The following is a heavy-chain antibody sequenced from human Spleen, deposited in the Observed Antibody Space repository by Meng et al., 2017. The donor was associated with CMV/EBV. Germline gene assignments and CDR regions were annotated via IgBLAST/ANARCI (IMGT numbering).Heavy chain of an antibody. Sequence: GESLKISCAASGFTFDDYGMSWVRQAPGKGLEWVSSINWNGGRTDYADSVKGRFTISRDNSKNTLYLQMNSLRADDTAVYYCVRDAGSSSGDDAFDIWGQGTMVTVSS. CDR2: INWNGGRT. CDR1: GFTFDDYG. CDR3: VRDAGSSSGDDAFDI. J-gene: IGHJ3*02. V-gene: IGHV3-20*04. D-gene: IGHD6-6*01.